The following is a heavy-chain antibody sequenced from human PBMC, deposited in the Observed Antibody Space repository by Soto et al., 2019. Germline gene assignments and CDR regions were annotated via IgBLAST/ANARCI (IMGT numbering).Heavy chain of an antibody. V-gene: IGHV4-59*01. Sequence: PSETLSLTCTVSGGSISSYYLSWIRQPPGKGLEWIGYIYYSGSTNYNPSLKSRVTISVDTSKNQFSLKLSSVTAADTAVYYCARDIPPGVVVPGDYYYYGMDVWGQGTTVTVSS. D-gene: IGHD2-2*01. J-gene: IGHJ6*02. CDR1: GGSISSYY. CDR2: IYYSGST. CDR3: ARDIPPGVVVPGDYYYYGMDV.